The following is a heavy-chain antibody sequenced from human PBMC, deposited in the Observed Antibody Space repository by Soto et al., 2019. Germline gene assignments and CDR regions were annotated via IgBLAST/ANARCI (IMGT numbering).Heavy chain of an antibody. CDR1: GGSISSGGYS. D-gene: IGHD3-10*01. CDR3: ARDNRKLWFGEFYYYYGMDV. Sequence: SATLSLTCAVSGGSISSGGYSWSWIRQPPGKGLEWIGYIYHSGSTYYNPSLKSRVTISVDKSKNQFSLKLSSVTAADTAVYYCARDNRKLWFGEFYYYYGMDVWGQGTTVTVSS. V-gene: IGHV4-30-2*01. J-gene: IGHJ6*02. CDR2: IYHSGST.